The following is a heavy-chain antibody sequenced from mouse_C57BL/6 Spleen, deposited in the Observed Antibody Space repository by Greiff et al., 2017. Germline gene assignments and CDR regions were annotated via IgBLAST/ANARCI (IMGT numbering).Heavy chain of an antibody. V-gene: IGHV1-82*01. J-gene: IGHJ2*01. CDR2: IYPGDGDT. D-gene: IGHD1-1*02. CDR1: GYAFSSSW. Sequence: VQLQQSGSELVKPGASVKISCKASGYAFSSSWMNWVKQRPGKGLEWIGRIYPGDGDTNYNGKFKGKATLTADKSSSTAYMQRSSLTSEDSAVYFCAREGVGPYYFDDWGQGTTLTVSS. CDR3: AREGVGPYYFDD.